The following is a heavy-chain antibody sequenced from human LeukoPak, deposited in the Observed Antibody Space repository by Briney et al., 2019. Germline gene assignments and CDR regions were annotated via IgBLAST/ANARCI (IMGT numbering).Heavy chain of an antibody. Sequence: PGRSLRLSCAASGFTFSSYGMHWVRQAPGKGLEWVAVISYDGNNKYYADSVKGRFTISRDNSKNTLYLQMNSLRAEDTAVYYCAKGGNDNYGGVIVDPLDYWGQGNLVTVSS. V-gene: IGHV3-30*18. J-gene: IGHJ4*02. D-gene: IGHD3-16*02. CDR1: GFTFSSYG. CDR2: ISYDGNNK. CDR3: AKGGNDNYGGVIVDPLDY.